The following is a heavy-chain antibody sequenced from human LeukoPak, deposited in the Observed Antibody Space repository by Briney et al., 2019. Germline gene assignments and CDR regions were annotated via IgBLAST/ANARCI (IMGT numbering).Heavy chain of an antibody. J-gene: IGHJ4*02. Sequence: GASVKVSCKASGYTFTGYYMHWVRQAPGQGLEWMGWINPNSGGTNYAQKFQGRVTMTTDTSTSTAYMELRSLRSDDTAVYYCAXDLLYYYDSSSYWGQGTLVTVSS. V-gene: IGHV1-2*02. CDR2: INPNSGGT. D-gene: IGHD3-22*01. CDR1: GYTFTGYY. CDR3: AXDLLYYYDSSSY.